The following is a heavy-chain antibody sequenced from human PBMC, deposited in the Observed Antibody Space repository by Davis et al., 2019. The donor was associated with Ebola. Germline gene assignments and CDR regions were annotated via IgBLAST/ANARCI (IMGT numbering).Heavy chain of an antibody. D-gene: IGHD3-16*02. CDR1: GGSFSGYY. Sequence: SETLSLTCAVYGGSFSGYYWSWIRQPPGKGLEWIGEINHSGSTNYNPSLKSRVTISVDTSKNQFSLKLSSVTAADTALYHCARDIVGAFDIWGQGTMVTVSS. CDR2: INHSGST. CDR3: ARDIVGAFDI. J-gene: IGHJ3*02. V-gene: IGHV4-34*01.